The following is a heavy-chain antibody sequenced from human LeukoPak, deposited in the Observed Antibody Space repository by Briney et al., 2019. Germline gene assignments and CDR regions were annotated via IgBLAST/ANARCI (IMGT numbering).Heavy chain of an antibody. CDR1: GFTFSNYA. CDR2: ISGRGGST. CDR3: AKDTSSSGSYFDY. D-gene: IGHD3-10*01. J-gene: IGHJ4*02. V-gene: IGHV3-23*01. Sequence: GGSLRLSCVASGFTFSNYAISWVRQAPGKGLEWVSAISGRGGSTYYVDSVKGRFTISGDNSKNTLYHQMNSLRAEDTAVYYCAKDTSSSGSYFDYWGQGTLVTVSS.